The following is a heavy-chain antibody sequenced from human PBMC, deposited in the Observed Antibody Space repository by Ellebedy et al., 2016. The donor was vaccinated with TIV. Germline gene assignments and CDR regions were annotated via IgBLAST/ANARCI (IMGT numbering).Heavy chain of an antibody. CDR3: ARSEGGSCTNGVCRSLDS. CDR2: IIPFFGTA. Sequence: AASVKVSCKASGGTFSYAISWVRQAPGHGLEWMGGIIPFFGTATYAQEFQGRVTITADKSTNTAYMELSSLTSEDTAVYYCARSEGGSCTNGVCRSLDSWGQGTLVTVSS. V-gene: IGHV1-69*06. CDR1: GGTFSYA. D-gene: IGHD2-8*01. J-gene: IGHJ4*02.